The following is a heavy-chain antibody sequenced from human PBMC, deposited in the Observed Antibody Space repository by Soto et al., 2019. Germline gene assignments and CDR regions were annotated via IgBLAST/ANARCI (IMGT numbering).Heavy chain of an antibody. J-gene: IGHJ6*02. D-gene: IGHD2-15*01. V-gene: IGHV3-73*01. CDR3: TRHLSPYCSGGSCDYYYYYGMDV. CDR2: IRSKANSYAT. Sequence: GGSLRLSCAASGFTFSGSAMHWVRQASGKGLEWVGRIRSKANSYATAYAASVKGRFTISRDDSKNTAYLQMNSLKTEDTAVYYCTRHLSPYCSGGSCDYYYYYGMDVWGQGTTVTVSS. CDR1: GFTFSGSA.